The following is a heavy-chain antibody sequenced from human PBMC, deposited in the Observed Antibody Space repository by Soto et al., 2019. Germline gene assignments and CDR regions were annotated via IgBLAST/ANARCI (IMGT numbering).Heavy chain of an antibody. CDR1: GYTFTGYY. CDR2: INPHSGGT. CDR3: AGTYCSSTTCHTTY. Sequence: VASVKVSCKTSGYTFTGYYIYWVRQAPGQGLEWMGWINPHSGGTDSSQKFQGRVTMTRDTSISTAYMELSGLRSDDTAVYYCAGTYCSSTTCHTTYWGQGTLVTVSS. J-gene: IGHJ4*02. V-gene: IGHV1-2*02. D-gene: IGHD2-2*01.